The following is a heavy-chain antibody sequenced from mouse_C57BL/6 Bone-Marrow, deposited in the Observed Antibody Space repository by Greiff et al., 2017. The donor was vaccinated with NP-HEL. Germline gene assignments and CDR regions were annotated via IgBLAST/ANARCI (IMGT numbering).Heavy chain of an antibody. CDR3: ATSNWDPAWFAY. Sequence: EVQVVESGGGLVQPGGSLSLSCAASGFTFTDYYMSWVRQPPGKALEWLGFIRNKANGYTTEYSASVKGRFTISRDNFQSILYLQMNALRAEDSATYYWATSNWDPAWFAYWGQGTLVTVSA. CDR2: IRNKANGYTT. J-gene: IGHJ3*01. V-gene: IGHV7-3*01. D-gene: IGHD4-1*01. CDR1: GFTFTDYY.